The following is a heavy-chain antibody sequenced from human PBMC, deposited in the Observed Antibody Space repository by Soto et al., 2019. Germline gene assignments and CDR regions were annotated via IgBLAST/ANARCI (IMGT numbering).Heavy chain of an antibody. J-gene: IGHJ4*02. CDR1: GFSLSTSGVG. V-gene: IGHV2-5*01. Sequence: QNTLKESGPTLVKPTQTLTLTCTFSGFSLSTSGVGVGWIRQPPGKALEWLALIYWNDDKRYSPSLKSRLTITKDTSKNQVVLTMTNMDPVDTATYYCAHSSSNGGVSGRRHYFDYWGQGTLVTVSS. CDR3: AHSSSNGGVSGRRHYFDY. D-gene: IGHD3-16*01. CDR2: IYWNDDK.